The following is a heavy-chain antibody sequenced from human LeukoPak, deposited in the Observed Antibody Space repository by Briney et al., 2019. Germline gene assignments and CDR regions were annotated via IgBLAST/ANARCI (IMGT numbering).Heavy chain of an antibody. CDR3: ARSSGWYNDAFDI. D-gene: IGHD6-19*01. Sequence: SETLSFTCTVSGGSISSSSYYWGWIRQPPGKGLEWIGSIYYSGSTYYNPSLKSRVTISVDTSKNQFSLKLSSVTAADTAVYYCARSSGWYNDAFDIWGQGTMVTVSS. CDR2: IYYSGST. V-gene: IGHV4-39*07. CDR1: GGSISSSSYY. J-gene: IGHJ3*02.